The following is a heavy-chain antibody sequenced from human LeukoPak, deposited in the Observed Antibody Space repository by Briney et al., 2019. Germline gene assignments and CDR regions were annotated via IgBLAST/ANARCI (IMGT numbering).Heavy chain of an antibody. J-gene: IGHJ6*03. V-gene: IGHV4-4*07. CDR2: IYTSGST. D-gene: IGHD1-26*01. CDR3: ARVRGSSGSYEYYHYMDV. Sequence: PSETLSLTCTVSGGSISYFYWSGLRQPAGKGREGIGRIYTSGSTNYNPSLKSRVTMSVDTSKKQFSLKLSSVTAADTAVYYCARVRGSSGSYEYYHYMDVWGKGTTVTISS. CDR1: GGSISYFY.